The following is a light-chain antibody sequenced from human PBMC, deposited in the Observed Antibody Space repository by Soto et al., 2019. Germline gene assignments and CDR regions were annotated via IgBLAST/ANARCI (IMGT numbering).Light chain of an antibody. CDR2: AAS. CDR1: ETVTGKY. J-gene: IGKJ1*01. CDR3: QQYSSPPQT. Sequence: EIVLTQSPDTLSLSPGDRATLSCRASETVTGKYLAWYQQKAGQAPRLLIFAASNRATGIPDRFSGSGSGTDFTLTISRLEPEDFAVYFCQQYSSPPQTFGQGTKVEIK. V-gene: IGKV3-20*01.